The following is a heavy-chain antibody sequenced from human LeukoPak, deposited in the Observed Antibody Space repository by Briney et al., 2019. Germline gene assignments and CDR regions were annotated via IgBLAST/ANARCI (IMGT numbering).Heavy chain of an antibody. CDR2: IYYSGST. Sequence: SETLSLTCAVSGGSISSSNWWSWVRQPPGKGLEWIGYIYYSGSTYYNPFLKSRVTISVDTSKNQFSLKLSSVTAADTAVYYCARPSSSSWSFDYAFDIWGQGTMVTVSS. CDR3: ARPSSSSWSFDYAFDI. CDR1: GGSISSSNW. J-gene: IGHJ3*02. V-gene: IGHV4-4*02. D-gene: IGHD6-13*01.